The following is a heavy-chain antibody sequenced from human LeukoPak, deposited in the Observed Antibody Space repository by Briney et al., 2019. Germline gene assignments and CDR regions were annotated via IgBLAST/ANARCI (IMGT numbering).Heavy chain of an antibody. Sequence: GGSLRLSCAASGFTFSSYWMSWVRQAPGKGLEWMANINEDGSEKNYVDSVKGRFTISRDNAKNLVYLQLNSLRAEDAAVYYCARDKVVGASRFEYWGRGTQVMVSS. J-gene: IGHJ4*02. CDR3: ARDKVVGASRFEY. CDR2: INEDGSEK. V-gene: IGHV3-7*01. D-gene: IGHD1-26*01. CDR1: GFTFSSYW.